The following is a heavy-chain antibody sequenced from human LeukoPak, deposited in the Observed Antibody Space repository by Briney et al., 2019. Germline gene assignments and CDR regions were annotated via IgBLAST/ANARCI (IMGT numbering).Heavy chain of an antibody. CDR2: IYSGGTT. CDR3: AKDPRDYGDYEAYYFDY. J-gene: IGHJ4*02. V-gene: IGHV3-53*01. D-gene: IGHD4-17*01. CDR1: GIAVDDNY. Sequence: GESLRISCAASGIAVDDNYMSWVRQPPGEGLEWVSVIYSGGTTYYADSVKGRFTISRDNSKNTLYLQMNSLRAEDTAVYYCAKDPRDYGDYEAYYFDYWGQGTLVTVSS.